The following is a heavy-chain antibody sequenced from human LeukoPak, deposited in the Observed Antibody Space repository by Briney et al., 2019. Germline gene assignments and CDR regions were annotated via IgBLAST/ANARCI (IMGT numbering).Heavy chain of an antibody. CDR1: GFTFDDYA. D-gene: IGHD4-23*01. V-gene: IGHV3-9*01. Sequence: PGGSLRLSCAASGFTFDDYAIHWVRQAPGKGLEWVSGISWNSGSIGYADSVKGRFTISRDNAKNFLYLQMNSLRAEDTALYYCAKDGAATVVTNFDYWGQGTLVTVSS. CDR3: AKDGAATVVTNFDY. J-gene: IGHJ4*02. CDR2: ISWNSGSI.